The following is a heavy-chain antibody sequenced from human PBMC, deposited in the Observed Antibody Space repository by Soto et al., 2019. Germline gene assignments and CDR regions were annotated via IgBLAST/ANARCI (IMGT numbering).Heavy chain of an antibody. CDR2: IIPIFGTA. CDR1: GGTFSSYA. V-gene: IGHV1-69*13. D-gene: IGHD6-6*01. CDR3: AKDVEALARVGGMDV. Sequence: SVKVSCKASGGTFSSYAISWVRQAPGQGLEWMGGIIPIFGTANYAQKFQGRVTITADESTSTAYMELSSLRSEDTAVYYCAKDVEALARVGGMDVWGQGTTVTVSS. J-gene: IGHJ6*02.